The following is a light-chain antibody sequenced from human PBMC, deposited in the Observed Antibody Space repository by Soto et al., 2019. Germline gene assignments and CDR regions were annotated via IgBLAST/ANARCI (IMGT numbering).Light chain of an antibody. CDR1: QSLNIY. J-gene: IGKJ1*01. V-gene: IGKV3-15*01. CDR2: GAS. Sequence: EIVMTQSPATLSVSPGERSILSCRASQSLNIYLAWYQQKPGQAPRLLIHGASTRAPGFPARFSGSGSGTDFTLTISSLQSEDFAVYYCQQYNNWPWTFGQGTKVDI. CDR3: QQYNNWPWT.